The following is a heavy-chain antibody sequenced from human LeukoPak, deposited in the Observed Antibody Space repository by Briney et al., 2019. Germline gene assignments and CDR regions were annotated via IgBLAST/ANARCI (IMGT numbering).Heavy chain of an antibody. CDR2: INHSGST. Sequence: SETLSLTCAVYGGSFSGYYWSWIRQPPGKGLEWIGEINHSGSTNYNPSLKSRVTISVDTSKNQFSLKLSSVTAADTAVYYCAGGGRAIMYWGQGTLVTVSS. J-gene: IGHJ4*02. CDR3: AGGGRAIMY. V-gene: IGHV4-34*01. CDR1: GGSFSGYY.